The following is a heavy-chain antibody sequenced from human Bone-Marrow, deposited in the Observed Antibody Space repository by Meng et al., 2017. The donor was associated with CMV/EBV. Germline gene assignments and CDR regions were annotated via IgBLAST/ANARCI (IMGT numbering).Heavy chain of an antibody. V-gene: IGHV3-7*01. D-gene: IGHD3-22*01. CDR2: IKQDGSAK. J-gene: IGHJ4*02. Sequence: GESLKISCAASGFTFSSYEMNWVRQAPGRGLEWVANIKQDGSAKNYVDSVKGRFTISRDNAKNSLYLQMNSLRDEDTAVYYCANYYAASGYFKWGQGTRVTVSS. CDR1: GFTFSSYE. CDR3: ANYYAASGYFK.